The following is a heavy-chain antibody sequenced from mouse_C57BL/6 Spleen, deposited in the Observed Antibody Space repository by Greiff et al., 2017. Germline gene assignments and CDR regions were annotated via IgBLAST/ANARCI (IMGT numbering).Heavy chain of an antibody. Sequence: QVQLQQSGAELARPGASVKLSCKASGYTFTSYWMQWVKQRPGQGLEWIGEIDPSDSYTNYNQKFKGKATLTVDTSSSTAYMQLSSLTSEDSAVYYCARDYYGSRGFAYWGQGTLVTVSA. CDR1: GYTFTSYW. J-gene: IGHJ3*01. V-gene: IGHV1-50*01. CDR2: IDPSDSYT. CDR3: ARDYYGSRGFAY. D-gene: IGHD1-1*01.